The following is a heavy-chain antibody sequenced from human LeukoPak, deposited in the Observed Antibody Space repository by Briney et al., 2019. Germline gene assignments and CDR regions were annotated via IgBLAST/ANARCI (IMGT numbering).Heavy chain of an antibody. J-gene: IGHJ4*02. V-gene: IGHV4-39*01. Sequence: SETLSLTCTVSGGSISISNYYWGWTRQPPGRGLEWIGSISYSGTYYNPSLKSRLTISVDTSKNHFSLNLRSVTAADTALYYCARRTSNPVGAIDYWGQGTLVTVSS. CDR3: ARRTSNPVGAIDY. CDR1: GGSISISNYY. D-gene: IGHD1-26*01. CDR2: ISYSGT.